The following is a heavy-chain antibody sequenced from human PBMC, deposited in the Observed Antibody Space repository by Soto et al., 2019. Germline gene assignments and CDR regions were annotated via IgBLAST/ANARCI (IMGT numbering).Heavy chain of an antibody. V-gene: IGHV1-69*02. CDR2: IIPILGIA. CDR1: GGTFSSYI. D-gene: IGHD3-22*01. J-gene: IGHJ4*02. CDR3: AGGVPYDSISLDYG. Sequence: QVQLVQSGAEVKKPGSSVKVSCKASGGTFSSYIINWVRQAPGQGLEWMGRIIPILGIAKNAQKYQGRVSITAEKTSRTAYTGDNSQRSEDTAMYYCAGGVPYDSISLDYGWGQGTLVTVSS.